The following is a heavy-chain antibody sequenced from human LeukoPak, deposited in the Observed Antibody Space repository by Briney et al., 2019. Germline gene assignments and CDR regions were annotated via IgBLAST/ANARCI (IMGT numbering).Heavy chain of an antibody. V-gene: IGHV1-24*01. CDR2: FDPEDGET. Sequence: ASVKVSCKVSGYTLTELSMHWVRQAPGKGLEWMGGFDPEDGETIYAQTFQGRVTMTEDTSTDTAYMELSSLRSEDTAVYYCATVDRGRRYITIFGVVSNWFDPWGQGTLVTVSS. D-gene: IGHD3-3*01. CDR3: ATVDRGRRYITIFGVVSNWFDP. J-gene: IGHJ5*02. CDR1: GYTLTELS.